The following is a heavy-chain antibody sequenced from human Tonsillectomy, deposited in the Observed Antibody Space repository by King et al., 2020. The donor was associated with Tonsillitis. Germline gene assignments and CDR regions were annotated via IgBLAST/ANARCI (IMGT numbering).Heavy chain of an antibody. J-gene: IGHJ4*02. D-gene: IGHD7-27*01. CDR2: IWYDGSKK. CDR3: ARLGNWDLDY. CDR1: GFTFRSYG. Sequence: QVQLVESGGGVVQPGRSFTLSCTASGFTFRSYGMHWVRQAPGKGLEWVAVIWYDGSKKYYADSVKGRFIISRDNSEHTLYLQMNSLRVEDTAVYYCARLGNWDLDYWGQGSPVTVSP. V-gene: IGHV3-33*01.